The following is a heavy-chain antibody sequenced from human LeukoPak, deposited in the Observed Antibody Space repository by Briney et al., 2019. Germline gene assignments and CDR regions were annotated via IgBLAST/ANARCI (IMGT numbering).Heavy chain of an antibody. J-gene: IGHJ6*03. CDR3: ARGEIGHYYYYMDV. CDR2: INHSGST. CDR1: GGSFSGHY. D-gene: IGHD2-21*01. Sequence: SETLSLTCAVYGGSFSGHYWSWIRQPPGKGLEWIGEINHSGSTNYNPSLKSRVTISVDTSKNQFTLKLSSVTAADTAVYYCARGEIGHYYYYMDVWGKGTTVTVSS. V-gene: IGHV4-34*01.